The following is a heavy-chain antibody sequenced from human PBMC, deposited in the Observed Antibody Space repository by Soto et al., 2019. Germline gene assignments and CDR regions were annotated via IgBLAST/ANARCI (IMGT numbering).Heavy chain of an antibody. Sequence: SETLSLTCTVSGGSISSYYWSWIRKPPGKGLEWIGYIYYTGSTNYNPSLKSRVTISVDTSKNQFSLKLSSVTAADTAVYYCARVDAAAAGLYYYYYYMDVWGKGTTVTVSS. CDR1: GGSISSYY. D-gene: IGHD6-13*01. CDR3: ARVDAAAAGLYYYYYYMDV. V-gene: IGHV4-59*12. CDR2: IYYTGST. J-gene: IGHJ6*03.